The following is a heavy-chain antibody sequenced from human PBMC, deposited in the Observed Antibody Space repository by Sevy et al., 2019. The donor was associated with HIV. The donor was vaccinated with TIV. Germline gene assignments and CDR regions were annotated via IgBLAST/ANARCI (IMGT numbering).Heavy chain of an antibody. CDR1: GGSINSDSYY. CDR3: ARFDYGDYVSHFEY. V-gene: IGHV4-39*01. J-gene: IGHJ4*02. D-gene: IGHD4-17*01. Sequence: SETLSLTCTVSGGSINSDSYYWGWIRQPPGKGLEWIGNIYYSGTTCYNPSLKSRVTISVDTSKNQFSLKLSSVTAADTAVYYCARFDYGDYVSHFEYWGQGTLVTVSS. CDR2: IYYSGTT.